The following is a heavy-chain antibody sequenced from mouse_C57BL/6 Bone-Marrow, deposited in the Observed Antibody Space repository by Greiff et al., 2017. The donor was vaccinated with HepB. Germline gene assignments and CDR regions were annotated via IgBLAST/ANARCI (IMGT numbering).Heavy chain of an antibody. D-gene: IGHD2-5*01. CDR3: ARGYYSNPYYFDY. Sequence: EVKLEESVAELVRPGASVKLSCTASGFNIKNTYMHWVKQRPEQGLEWIGRIDPANGNTKYAPKFQGKATITADTSSNTAYLQLSSLTSEDAAIYYCARGYYSNPYYFDYWGQGTTLTVSS. J-gene: IGHJ2*01. CDR2: IDPANGNT. V-gene: IGHV14-3*01. CDR1: GFNIKNTY.